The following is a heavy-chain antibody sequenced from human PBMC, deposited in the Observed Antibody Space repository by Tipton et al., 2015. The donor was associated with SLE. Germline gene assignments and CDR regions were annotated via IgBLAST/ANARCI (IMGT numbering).Heavy chain of an antibody. V-gene: IGHV4-59*01. CDR3: AREETSHFGYYYYGMDV. Sequence: TLSLTCAVYGGSFSGYYWSWIRQPPGKGLEWIGYIYYSGSTNYNPSLKSRVTISVDTSKNQFSLKLSSVTAADTAVYYCAREETSHFGYYYYGMDVWGQGTTVTVS. D-gene: IGHD3-10*01. CDR2: IYYSGST. J-gene: IGHJ6*02. CDR1: GGSFSGYY.